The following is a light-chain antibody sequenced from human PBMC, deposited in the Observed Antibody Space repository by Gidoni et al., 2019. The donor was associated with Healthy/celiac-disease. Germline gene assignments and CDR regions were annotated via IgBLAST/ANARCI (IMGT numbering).Light chain of an antibody. CDR1: QSISSY. Sequence: SQSISSYLNWYQQKPGKAPKLLIYAASSLQSGVPSRFSGSGSGTDFTLTISSLQPEDFATYYCQQSYSTPVTFXQXTRLEIK. CDR3: QQSYSTPVT. CDR2: AAS. J-gene: IGKJ5*01. V-gene: IGKV1-39*01.